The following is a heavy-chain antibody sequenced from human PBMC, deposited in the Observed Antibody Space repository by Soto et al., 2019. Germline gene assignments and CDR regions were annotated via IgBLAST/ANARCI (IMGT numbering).Heavy chain of an antibody. CDR1: GGSISSYY. CDR2: IYYSGST. J-gene: IGHJ4*02. CDR3: ASQRGYSYGYVAY. D-gene: IGHD5-18*01. V-gene: IGHV4-59*01. Sequence: SETLSLTCSVSGGSISSYYWTWIRQPPGKGPEWIGYIYYSGSTNYNPSLKSRVTISIDTSKKQFSLKLNSVTAADTAVYYCASQRGYSYGYVAYWGQGTLVTVSS.